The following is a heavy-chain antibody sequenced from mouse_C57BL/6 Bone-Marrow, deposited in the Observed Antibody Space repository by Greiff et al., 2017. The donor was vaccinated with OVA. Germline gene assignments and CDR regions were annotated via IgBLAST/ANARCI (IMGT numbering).Heavy chain of an antibody. CDR2: IDPETGGT. CDR3: TREGSILSPYYFDY. CDR1: GYTFTDYE. J-gene: IGHJ2*01. V-gene: IGHV1-15*01. D-gene: IGHD1-1*01. Sequence: VQLVESGAELVRPGASVTLSCKASGYTFTDYEMHWVKQTPVHGLEWIGAIDPETGGTAYNQKFKGKAILTADKSSSTAYMELRSLTSEDSAVYYCTREGSILSPYYFDYWGQGTTLTVSS.